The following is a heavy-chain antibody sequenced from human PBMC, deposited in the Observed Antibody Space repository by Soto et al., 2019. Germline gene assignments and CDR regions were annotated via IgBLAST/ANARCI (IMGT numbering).Heavy chain of an antibody. CDR1: GFTFSSYA. V-gene: IGHV3-30-3*01. CDR2: ISYDGSNK. J-gene: IGHJ4*02. Sequence: PVGSLRLSCAASGFTFSSYAMHWVRQAPGKGLEWVAVISYDGSNKYYADSVKGRFTISRDDSKNTLYLQMNSLRAEDTAVYYCARDSDSGSYLYYFDYWGQGTLVTVSS. CDR3: ARDSDSGSYLYYFDY. D-gene: IGHD1-26*01.